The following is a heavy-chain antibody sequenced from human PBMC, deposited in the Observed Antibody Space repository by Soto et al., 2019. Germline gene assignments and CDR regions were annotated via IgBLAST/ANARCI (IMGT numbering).Heavy chain of an antibody. Sequence: QVQLQESGPGLVKPSQTLSLTCTVSGGSISSGGYYWSWIRQHPGKGLEWIGYIYYSGSTYYNPSLKSRVTISVDTSKNQFSLKLSSVTAADTAVYYCATGYCSGGSCYPEERFDYWGQGTLVTVSS. CDR1: GGSISSGGYY. J-gene: IGHJ4*02. CDR2: IYYSGST. CDR3: ATGYCSGGSCYPEERFDY. D-gene: IGHD2-15*01. V-gene: IGHV4-31*03.